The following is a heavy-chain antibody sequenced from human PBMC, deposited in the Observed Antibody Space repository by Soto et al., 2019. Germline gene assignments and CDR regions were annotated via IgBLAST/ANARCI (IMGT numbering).Heavy chain of an antibody. Sequence: EVQLLESGGGLVQPGGSLRLSCAASGFTFSSYAMSWVRQAPGKGLEWVSAISGSCGSTYYADSVKGRFTISRDNSQNTLCLQMNSLRAEDTAVYYCAKDPVGYCSGGSCSPFDYWGQGTQVTVSS. V-gene: IGHV3-23*01. CDR3: AKDPVGYCSGGSCSPFDY. J-gene: IGHJ4*02. D-gene: IGHD2-15*01. CDR2: ISGSCGST. CDR1: GFTFSSYA.